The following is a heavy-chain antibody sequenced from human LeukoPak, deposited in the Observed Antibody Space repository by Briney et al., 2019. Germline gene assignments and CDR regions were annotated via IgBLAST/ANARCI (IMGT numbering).Heavy chain of an antibody. CDR2: ISGSGGST. CDR3: AKGRENYYYYMDV. Sequence: GGSLRLSRAASGFTFSSYGMSWVRQAPGKGLEWVSAISGSGGSTYYADSVKGRFTISRDNSKNTLYLQMNSLRAEDTAVYYCAKGRENYYYYMDVWGKGTTVTISS. CDR1: GFTFSSYG. J-gene: IGHJ6*03. V-gene: IGHV3-23*01. D-gene: IGHD5-24*01.